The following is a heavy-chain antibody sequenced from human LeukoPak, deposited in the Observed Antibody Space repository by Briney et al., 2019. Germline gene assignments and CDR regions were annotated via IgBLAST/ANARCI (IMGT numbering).Heavy chain of an antibody. CDR1: GYTFTSYG. V-gene: IGHV1-18*01. CDR3: ARETAAAGTVDY. D-gene: IGHD6-13*01. J-gene: IGHJ4*02. CDR2: ISAYNGNT. Sequence: ASVKVSCKASGYTFTSYGISWVRQAPGQGLEWMGWISAYNGNTNYAQKLQGRVTMTTDTSTSTAYMELRSLRSDDTAVYHCARETAAAGTVDYWGQGTLVTVSS.